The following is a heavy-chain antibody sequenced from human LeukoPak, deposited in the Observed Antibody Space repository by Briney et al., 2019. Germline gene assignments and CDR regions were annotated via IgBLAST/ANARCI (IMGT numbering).Heavy chain of an antibody. D-gene: IGHD3-10*01. CDR3: AKYGSGSYLGAFDI. V-gene: IGHV3-7*01. Sequence: GGSLRLSCAASGFTFSSYWMSWVRQDPGKGLEWVANIKQDGSEKYYVDSVKGRFTISRDNAKNSLYLQMNSLRAEDTAVYYCAKYGSGSYLGAFDIWGQGTMVTVSS. J-gene: IGHJ3*02. CDR1: GFTFSSYW. CDR2: IKQDGSEK.